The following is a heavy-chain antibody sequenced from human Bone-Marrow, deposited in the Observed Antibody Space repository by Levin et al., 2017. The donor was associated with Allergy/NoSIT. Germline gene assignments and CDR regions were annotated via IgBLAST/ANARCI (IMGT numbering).Heavy chain of an antibody. CDR2: IIPIFGTA. V-gene: IGHV1-69*01. CDR1: GGTFSSYA. CDR3: ARATPVYSGDYVAFDY. D-gene: IGHD4-17*01. J-gene: IGHJ4*02. Sequence: KISCKASGGTFSSYAISWVRQAPGQGLEWMGGIIPIFGTANYAQKFQGRVTITADESTSTAYMELSSLRSEDTAVYYCARATPVYSGDYVAFDYWGQGTLVTVSS.